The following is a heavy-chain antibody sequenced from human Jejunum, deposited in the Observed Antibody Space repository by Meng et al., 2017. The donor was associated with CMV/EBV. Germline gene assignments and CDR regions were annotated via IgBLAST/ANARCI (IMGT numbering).Heavy chain of an antibody. J-gene: IGHJ1*01. CDR2: IASGGGER. V-gene: IGHV3-74*01. CDR3: ASAPSGLGFSEATS. Sequence: AASGFKFSSYGMHWVRQVPGKGLGWVSCIASGGGERRYADSVKGSFNISRGDNTVYLQMDNLRVEDTGIYYCASAPSGLGFSEATSWGQGTLVTVSS. D-gene: IGHD2-2*01. CDR1: GFKFSSYG.